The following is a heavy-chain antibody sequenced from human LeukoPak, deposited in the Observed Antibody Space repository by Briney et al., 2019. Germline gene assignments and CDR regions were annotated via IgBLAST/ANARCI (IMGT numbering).Heavy chain of an antibody. CDR2: ISNSGST. CDR1: GGSVSSGGYY. Sequence: SETLSLTCAVSGGSVSSGGYYWSWIRQRPGTGRDWIGYISNSGSTYHNPSLRSRVTISVDTSKNQFSLNLRSVTAADTAVYFCARRNLGEASFDYWGQGTLVTVSS. V-gene: IGHV4-31*11. D-gene: IGHD1-14*01. J-gene: IGHJ4*02. CDR3: ARRNLGEASFDY.